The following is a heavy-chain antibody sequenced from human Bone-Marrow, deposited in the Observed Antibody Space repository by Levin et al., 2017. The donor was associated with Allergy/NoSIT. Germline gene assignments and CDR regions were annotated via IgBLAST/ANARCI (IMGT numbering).Heavy chain of an antibody. J-gene: IGHJ4*02. V-gene: IGHV3-74*01. CDR2: INSDGSST. CDR3: ARGGCSSTSCLDN. Sequence: QAGGSLRLSCAASGFTFSNYWMHWVRQAPGKGLVWVSHINSDGSSTNYADSVKGRFTISRDNAKNTLYLRMNSLRDVDTAVYYCARGGCSSTSCLDNWGQGTLVTVSP. D-gene: IGHD2-2*01. CDR1: GFTFSNYW.